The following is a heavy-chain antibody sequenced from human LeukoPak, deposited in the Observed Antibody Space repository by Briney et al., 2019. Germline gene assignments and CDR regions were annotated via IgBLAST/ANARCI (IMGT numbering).Heavy chain of an antibody. Sequence: GGSLRLSCAASGCTVSNNYVSWVRQAPGKGLEWVSVIYRGGGTAYADSVKDRFTISRDSSRNTVYLQMNSLRAGDTAVYYCARAAQVTGRPNLGGHFDYWGRGTLVTVSS. CDR1: GCTVSNNY. CDR3: ARAAQVTGRPNLGGHFDY. CDR2: IYRGGGT. V-gene: IGHV3-66*01. J-gene: IGHJ4*02. D-gene: IGHD6-6*01.